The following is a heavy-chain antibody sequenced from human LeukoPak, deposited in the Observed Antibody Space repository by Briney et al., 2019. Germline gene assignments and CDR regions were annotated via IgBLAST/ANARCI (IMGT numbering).Heavy chain of an antibody. D-gene: IGHD4-17*01. CDR2: ISYIGTT. J-gene: IGHJ3*02. Sequence: SETLSLTCAVYGGSFSGYYWSWIRQPPGRGLEWIGYISYIGTTNYNPSLKSRVTISIDTSKNQFSLKLSSVTTADTAVYYCARDLVTVTKGFDIWGLGTMVSVSS. CDR3: ARDLVTVTKGFDI. CDR1: GGSFSGYY. V-gene: IGHV4-59*01.